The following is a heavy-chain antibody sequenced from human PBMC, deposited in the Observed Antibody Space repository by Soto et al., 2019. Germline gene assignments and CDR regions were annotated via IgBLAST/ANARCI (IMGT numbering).Heavy chain of an antibody. Sequence: PSETLSLTCAVYGGSFSGYYWTWIRQPPGTGLEWIGEINHSGSTNYNPSLKSRVTISVDTSKNQFSLKLSSVTAADTAVYYCARVRGNYYDSSGYYSGEYYFDYWGQGTLVTVSS. CDR1: GGSFSGYY. V-gene: IGHV4-34*01. J-gene: IGHJ4*02. CDR3: ARVRGNYYDSSGYYSGEYYFDY. D-gene: IGHD3-22*01. CDR2: INHSGST.